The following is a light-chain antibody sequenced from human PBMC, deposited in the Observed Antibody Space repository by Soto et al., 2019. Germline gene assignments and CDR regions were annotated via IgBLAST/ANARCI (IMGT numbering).Light chain of an antibody. CDR3: SSYAGSNNLL. V-gene: IGLV2-8*01. J-gene: IGLJ2*01. Sequence: QSALTPPPSASGSPGQSVAISCTGTNSDIGNYNFVSWYQQHPGKAPKLMIYEVNKRPSGVLDRFSGSKSGNTASLTVSGLQPEDEADYYCSSYAGSNNLLFGGGTKLTVL. CDR2: EVN. CDR1: NSDIGNYNF.